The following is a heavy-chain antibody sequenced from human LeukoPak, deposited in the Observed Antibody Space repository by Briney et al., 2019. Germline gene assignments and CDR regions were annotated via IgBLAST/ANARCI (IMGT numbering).Heavy chain of an antibody. D-gene: IGHD6-13*01. CDR1: GFSFSSYG. Sequence: GGSLRLSCEASGFSFSSYGMHWVRQAPGKGLEWEAFIRYDGRNKYYADSVKGRLTISRDNSKSILYLQMNSLRVEDTAVYYCAKDKSSAAGFNWFDPCGQGTLVTVSS. V-gene: IGHV3-30*02. J-gene: IGHJ5*02. CDR2: IRYDGRNK. CDR3: AKDKSSAAGFNWFDP.